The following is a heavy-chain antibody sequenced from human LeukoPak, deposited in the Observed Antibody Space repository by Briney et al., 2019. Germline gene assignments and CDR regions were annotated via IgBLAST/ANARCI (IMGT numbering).Heavy chain of an antibody. CDR2: IYYTGST. CDR3: ARVVYYYDVSGYSFDL. D-gene: IGHD3-22*01. V-gene: IGHV4-39*01. Sequence: SETLSLTCSVAGGSISTRDYYWGWIRQTPGKGLEWIASIYYTGSTYYRPSLRIRVTMSVDTAKNQFSLELSTVTAADTAVYYCARVVYYYDVSGYSFDLWGRGTLVTVSS. CDR1: GGSISTRDYY. J-gene: IGHJ2*01.